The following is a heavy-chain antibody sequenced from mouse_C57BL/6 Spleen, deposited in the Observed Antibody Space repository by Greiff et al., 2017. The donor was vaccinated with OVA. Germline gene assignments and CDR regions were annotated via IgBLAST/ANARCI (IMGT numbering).Heavy chain of an antibody. J-gene: IGHJ2*01. V-gene: IGHV5-9*01. Sequence: EVKLMESGGGLVKPGGSLKLSCAASGFTFSSYTMSWVRQTPEKRLEWVATISGGGGNTYYPDSVKGRFTISRDNAKNTLYLQMSSLRSEDTALYYCARLQPNYFDYWGQGTTLTVSS. D-gene: IGHD6-5*01. CDR3: ARLQPNYFDY. CDR1: GFTFSSYT. CDR2: ISGGGGNT.